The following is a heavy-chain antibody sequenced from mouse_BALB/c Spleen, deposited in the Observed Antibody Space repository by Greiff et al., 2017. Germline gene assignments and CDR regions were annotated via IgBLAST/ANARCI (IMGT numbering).Heavy chain of an antibody. CDR1: GFTFSSYA. J-gene: IGHJ4*01. V-gene: IGHV5-9-4*01. D-gene: IGHD3-1*01. Sequence: EVNVVESGGGLVKPGGSLKLSCAASGFTFSSYAMSWVRQSPEKRLEWVAEISSGGSYTYYPDTVTGRFTISRDNAKNTLYLEMSSLRSEDTAMYYCARDSSGYAMDYWGQGTSVTVSS. CDR2: ISSGGSYT. CDR3: ARDSSGYAMDY.